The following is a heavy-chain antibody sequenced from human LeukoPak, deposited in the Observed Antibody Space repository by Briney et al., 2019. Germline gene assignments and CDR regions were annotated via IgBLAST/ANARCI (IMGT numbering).Heavy chain of an antibody. CDR3: ARRSGYDSSLFDY. CDR2: INPNSGGT. Sequence: GASVKVSCKASGYTFTGYYMHWVRQAPGQGLEWMGWINPNSGGTNYAQKFQGRVTMTRDTSISTAYMELSRLRSDDTAVYYCARRSGYDSSLFDYWGQGTLVTVSS. D-gene: IGHD5-12*01. CDR1: GYTFTGYY. J-gene: IGHJ4*02. V-gene: IGHV1-2*02.